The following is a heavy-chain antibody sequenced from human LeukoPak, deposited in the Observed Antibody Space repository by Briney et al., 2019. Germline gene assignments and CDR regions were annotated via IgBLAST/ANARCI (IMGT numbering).Heavy chain of an antibody. CDR2: INTNTGNP. CDR3: ARSLRFLEWLFDP. J-gene: IGHJ5*02. CDR1: GYTFTSYG. V-gene: IGHV7-4-1*02. D-gene: IGHD3-3*01. Sequence: ASVKVSCKASGYTFTSYGISWVRQAPGQGLEWMGWINTNTGNPTYAQGFTGRFVFSLDTSVSTAYLQISRLKAEDTAVYYCARSLRFLEWLFDPWGQGTLVAVSS.